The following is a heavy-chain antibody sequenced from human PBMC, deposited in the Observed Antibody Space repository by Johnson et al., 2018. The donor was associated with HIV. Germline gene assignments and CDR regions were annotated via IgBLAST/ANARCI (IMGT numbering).Heavy chain of an antibody. J-gene: IGHJ3*01. CDR3: AKRRVAGDDAFDV. D-gene: IGHD6-19*01. V-gene: IGHV3-30*19. CDR1: GFTFSSYG. Sequence: QVQLVESGGGLVQPGGSLRLSCAASGFTFSSYGMHWVRQAPGKGLEWVAVISYDGSDKYYADSVKGRFTISRDNAKRSLYLQMTSLRAEDTAMYYCAKRRVAGDDAFDVWGQGTMVIVSS. CDR2: ISYDGSDK.